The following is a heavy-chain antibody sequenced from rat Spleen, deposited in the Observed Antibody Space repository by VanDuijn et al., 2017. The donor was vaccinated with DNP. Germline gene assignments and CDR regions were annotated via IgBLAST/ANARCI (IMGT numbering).Heavy chain of an antibody. CDR2: ISPSASRT. CDR1: VSTFSDYN. V-gene: IGHV5-7*01. Sequence: EVQLVESGGTLVQPGRSLKLSCEASVSTFSDYNMAWVRQAPKKGLEWVAAISPSASRTYYLDSVKGRFAISRDNAKSTLDLQMDSLKSEDTATYYCAKNSGYYFDYWGQGVMVTVSS. J-gene: IGHJ2*01. CDR3: AKNSGYYFDY. D-gene: IGHD4-3*01.